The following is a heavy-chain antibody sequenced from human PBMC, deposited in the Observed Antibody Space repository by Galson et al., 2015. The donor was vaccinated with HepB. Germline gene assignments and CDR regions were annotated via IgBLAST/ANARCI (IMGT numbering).Heavy chain of an antibody. Sequence: SVKVSCKASGYTFTSYDVNWVRQATGQGLEWMGWMNPNSGNTGYAQKFQGRVTMTRNTSISTAYMELSSLRSEDTAVHYCARGRGHRRRWFDPWGQGTLVTVSS. J-gene: IGHJ5*02. CDR2: MNPNSGNT. D-gene: IGHD3/OR15-3a*01. CDR3: ARGRGHRRRWFDP. CDR1: GYTFTSYD. V-gene: IGHV1-8*01.